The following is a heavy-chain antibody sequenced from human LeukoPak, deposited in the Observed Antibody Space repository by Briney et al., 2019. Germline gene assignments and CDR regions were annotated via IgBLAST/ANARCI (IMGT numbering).Heavy chain of an antibody. D-gene: IGHD3-22*01. CDR2: IGTAGDT. J-gene: IGHJ2*01. Sequence: GGSLRLSCAASGFTFSSYDMHWVRQATGKGLEWVSAIGTAGDTYYPGSVKGRFTISRENAKNSLYLQMNSLRAGDTAVYYCARVVVITEHWYFDLWGRGTLVTVSS. V-gene: IGHV3-13*01. CDR3: ARVVVITEHWYFDL. CDR1: GFTFSSYD.